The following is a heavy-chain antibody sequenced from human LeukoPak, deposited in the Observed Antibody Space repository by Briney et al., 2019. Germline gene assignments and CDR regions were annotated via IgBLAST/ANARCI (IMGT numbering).Heavy chain of an antibody. CDR3: AKDSGLLDYYGSGTPGAFDI. CDR2: INHSGST. V-gene: IGHV4-34*01. CDR1: GGSFSGYY. D-gene: IGHD3-10*01. Sequence: SETLSLTCAVYGGSFSGYYWSWIRQPPGKGLEWIGEINHSGSTNYNPSLKSRVTISVDTSKNQFSLKLSSVTAADTAVYYCAKDSGLLDYYGSGTPGAFDIWGQGTMVTVSS. J-gene: IGHJ3*02.